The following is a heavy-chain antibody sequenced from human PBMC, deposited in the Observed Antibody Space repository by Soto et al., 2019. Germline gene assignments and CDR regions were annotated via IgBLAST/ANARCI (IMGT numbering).Heavy chain of an antibody. J-gene: IGHJ6*02. V-gene: IGHV1-3*01. CDR2: INAGNGNT. CDR1: GYTFTSYA. Sequence: ASVKVSCKASGYTFTSYAMHWVRQAPGQRLEWMGWINAGNGNTKYSQKFQGRVTITRDTSASTAYMELSSLRSEDTAVYYCAGDEWWDIVPPTSRYYYGMDVWGQGTTVTVSS. CDR3: AGDEWWDIVPPTSRYYYGMDV. D-gene: IGHD2-8*01.